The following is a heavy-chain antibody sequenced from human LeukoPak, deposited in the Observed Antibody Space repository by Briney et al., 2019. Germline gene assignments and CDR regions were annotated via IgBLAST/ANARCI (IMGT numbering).Heavy chain of an antibody. D-gene: IGHD3-22*01. CDR2: ISGGGGGT. CDR1: GFTFRSYG. CDR3: ARGSGVTMIVDSFDY. J-gene: IGHJ4*02. Sequence: GGSLRLSCAASGFTFRSYGMSWVRQAPGKGLQWVSAISGGGGGTYYADSVKGRFTISRDNAKNSLFLQMNSLGAEDTAVYFCARGSGVTMIVDSFDYWGQGTLVTVSS. V-gene: IGHV3-21*01.